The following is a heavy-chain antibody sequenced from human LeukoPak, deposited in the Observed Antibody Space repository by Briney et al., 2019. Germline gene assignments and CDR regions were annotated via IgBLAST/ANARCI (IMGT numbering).Heavy chain of an antibody. CDR2: IYGDNGDT. CDR3: ARDNSVEDTAWWFDP. V-gene: IGHV1-3*03. J-gene: IGHJ5*02. D-gene: IGHD4-23*01. Sequence: GASVKVSCKASGYSFTSYAMNWVRQAPGQRLEWMGWIYGDNGDTKYSQEFQGRVTITRDTSASTDYMELSSLRSEDTAVYYCARDNSVEDTAWWFDPWGQGTLVTVSS. CDR1: GYSFTSYA.